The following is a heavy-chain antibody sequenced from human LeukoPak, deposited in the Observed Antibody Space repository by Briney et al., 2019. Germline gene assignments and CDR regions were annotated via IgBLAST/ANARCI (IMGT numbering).Heavy chain of an antibody. J-gene: IGHJ4*02. CDR3: AKSSYYDASGYYREYYFDY. CDR2: ISTSGSST. Sequence: GESLRLSCAASGFTFSSYAMNWVRQAPGKGLEWVSAISTSGSSTYYADSVKGRFTISRDKTKNTLYLQMNSLRAEDTAVYYCAKSSYYDASGYYREYYFDYWGQGTLVTVSS. D-gene: IGHD3-22*01. CDR1: GFTFSSYA. V-gene: IGHV3-23*01.